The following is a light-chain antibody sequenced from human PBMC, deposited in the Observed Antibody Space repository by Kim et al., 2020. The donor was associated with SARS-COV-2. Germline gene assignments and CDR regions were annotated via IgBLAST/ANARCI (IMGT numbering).Light chain of an antibody. Sequence: DIQVTQSPSALSASVGDSVTITCRTSYNIYGYLNWYQVRPGRAPRLLMYVASTLQSGVPSRFSGSGSGTEFTLTISNLQPEDVATYHCQQSYSNPWTFGQGTKVDIK. J-gene: IGKJ1*01. CDR1: YNIYGY. CDR3: QQSYSNPWT. CDR2: VAS. V-gene: IGKV1-39*01.